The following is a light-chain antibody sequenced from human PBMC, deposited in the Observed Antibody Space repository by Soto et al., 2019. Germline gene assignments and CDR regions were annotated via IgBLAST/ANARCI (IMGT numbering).Light chain of an antibody. CDR3: QQFNDYSWT. CDR1: QNVYDW. Sequence: DIQMTQSPSTLSPSVGDRVTITCRASQNVYDWLAWYQQKPGKAPNLLIYKVSNLEIGVPSRFSGSGFGTDFTLTISSLQPDDFATYYCQQFNDYSWTFGQGTKVEF. J-gene: IGKJ1*01. CDR2: KVS. V-gene: IGKV1-5*03.